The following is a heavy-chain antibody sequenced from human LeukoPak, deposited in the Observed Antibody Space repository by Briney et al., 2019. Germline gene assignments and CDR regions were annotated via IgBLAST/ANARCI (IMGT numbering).Heavy chain of an antibody. D-gene: IGHD1-26*01. CDR1: GFTFSNYG. V-gene: IGHV3-33*06. J-gene: IGHJ4*02. CDR2: IWYDGSNK. Sequence: GALRLSCAASGFTFSNYGMHWVRQAPGKGLEWVALIWYDGSNKYYADSVQGRFIISRDNSKNTLYLQMNSLRAEDTAVYYCAKLGATVGYSPIDYWGQGTLVTVSS. CDR3: AKLGATVGYSPIDY.